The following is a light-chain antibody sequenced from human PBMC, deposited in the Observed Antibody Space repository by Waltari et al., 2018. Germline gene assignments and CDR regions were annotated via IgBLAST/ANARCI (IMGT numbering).Light chain of an antibody. J-gene: IGLJ2*01. CDR2: SNH. V-gene: IGLV1-44*01. CDR3: ALWDDSLNGVV. Sequence: QSVLTQPPSASGTPGPRVTISCSGSSSNIGSHPANWYQQFTGTAPKLLIHSNHARPSGVPDRFSGSKSGTSGSLAISGLQSEDEADYYCALWDDSLNGVVLGGGTKLTVL. CDR1: SSNIGSHP.